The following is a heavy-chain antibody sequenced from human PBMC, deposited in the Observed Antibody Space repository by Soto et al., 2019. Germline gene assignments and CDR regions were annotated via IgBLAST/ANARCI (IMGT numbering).Heavy chain of an antibody. D-gene: IGHD6-13*01. V-gene: IGHV3-48*03. J-gene: IGHJ4*02. CDR2: ISVSVNII. CDR1: GFTFSTYE. CDR3: VRDTMRPSAAASLDY. Sequence: GGSLRLSCAASGFTFSTYEFNWVRQAPGRGLEWISYISVSVNIIKYADSVKGRFTISRDNAENSLHLHMSSLRVDDTAVYFCVRDTMRPSAAASLDYWGQGTQVTLSS.